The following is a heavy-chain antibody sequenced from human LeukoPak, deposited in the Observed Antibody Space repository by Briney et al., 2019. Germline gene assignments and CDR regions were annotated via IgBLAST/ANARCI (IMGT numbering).Heavy chain of an antibody. CDR1: GFTFSSYD. CDR2: ISSSSSYI. Sequence: GGSLRLSCAASGFTFSSYDMHWVRQAPGKGLEWVSSISSSSSYIYYADSVKGRFTISRDNAKNSLYLQMNSLRAEDTAVYYCARRVIVVVPAAIGPYYGMDVWGKGTTVTVSS. D-gene: IGHD2-2*02. CDR3: ARRVIVVVPAAIGPYYGMDV. V-gene: IGHV3-21*01. J-gene: IGHJ6*04.